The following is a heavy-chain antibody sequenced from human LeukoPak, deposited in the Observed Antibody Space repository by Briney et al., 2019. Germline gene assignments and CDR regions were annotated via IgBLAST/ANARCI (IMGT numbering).Heavy chain of an antibody. CDR1: GGSISSGDYY. Sequence: SETLSLTCTVSGGSISSGDYYWSWIRQPPGKGLEWIGYIYYSGSTYYNPSLKSRVTISVDTSKNQFSLKLSSVTAADTAVYHCARGGRYQLLETDYWGQGTLVTVSS. J-gene: IGHJ4*02. CDR2: IYYSGST. V-gene: IGHV4-30-4*08. CDR3: ARGGRYQLLETDY. D-gene: IGHD2-2*01.